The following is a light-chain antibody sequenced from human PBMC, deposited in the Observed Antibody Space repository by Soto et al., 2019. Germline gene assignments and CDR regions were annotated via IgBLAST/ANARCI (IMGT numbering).Light chain of an antibody. CDR2: SNN. J-gene: IGLJ2*01. Sequence: QSVLTQPPSASGTPGQRVTISCSGSSSNIGSNYVYWYQQLPGTAPKLLIYSNNQRPSGVADRFSGSKSGTSASLAISGLRSADEADYYCAAWDDSLSAVVFGGGTQLTVL. CDR3: AAWDDSLSAVV. V-gene: IGLV1-47*02. CDR1: SSNIGSNY.